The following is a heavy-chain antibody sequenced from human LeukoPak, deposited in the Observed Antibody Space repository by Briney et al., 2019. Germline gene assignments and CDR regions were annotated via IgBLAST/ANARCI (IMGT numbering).Heavy chain of an antibody. CDR2: IFYSGTT. J-gene: IGHJ4*02. D-gene: IGHD5-18*01. Sequence: SETLSLTCTVSGDSLGRSTYYGGWIRQPPGKGLEWIGSIFYSGTTYYNPSLKSRVTISVDTSKNQFSLKLSTVTAADTAVYYCARPIDSYGPIDYWGQGTLVTVSS. V-gene: IGHV4-39*01. CDR1: GDSLGRSTYY. CDR3: ARPIDSYGPIDY.